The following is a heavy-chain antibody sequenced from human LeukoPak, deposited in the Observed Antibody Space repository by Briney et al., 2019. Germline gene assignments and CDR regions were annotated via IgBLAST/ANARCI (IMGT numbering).Heavy chain of an antibody. D-gene: IGHD3-10*01. Sequence: GGSLRLSCAASGFTVSSNYMSWVRQAPGKGLELVSVIYSGGSTYYADSVKGRFTISRDNSKNTLYLKMNSLRAEDTAVYYCARERITMVRGVIEIYYYYYMDVWGKGTTVTISS. CDR3: ARERITMVRGVIEIYYYYYMDV. V-gene: IGHV3-66*01. CDR1: GFTVSSNY. J-gene: IGHJ6*03. CDR2: IYSGGST.